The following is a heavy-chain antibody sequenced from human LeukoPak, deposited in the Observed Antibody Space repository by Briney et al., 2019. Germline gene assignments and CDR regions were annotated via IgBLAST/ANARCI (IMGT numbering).Heavy chain of an antibody. CDR3: ARADSSGWYFSGWFDP. D-gene: IGHD6-19*01. J-gene: IGHJ5*02. CDR1: GGSFSGYY. V-gene: IGHV4-34*01. Sequence: SETLSLTCAVYGGSFSGYYWSWIRQPPGKGLEWIGEINHSGSTNYNPSLKSRVTISVDTSKNQFSLILTSLTAADTAVYYCARADSSGWYFSGWFDPWGQGTLVTVSS. CDR2: INHSGST.